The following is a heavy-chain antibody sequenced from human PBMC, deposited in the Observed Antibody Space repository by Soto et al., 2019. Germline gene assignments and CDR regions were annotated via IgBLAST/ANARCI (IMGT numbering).Heavy chain of an antibody. D-gene: IGHD5-18*01. CDR1: GFTFSSYS. Sequence: EVQLVESGGGLVQPGGSLRLSCAASGFTFSSYSMNWVRQAPGKGLEWVSYISSSSSTIYYADSVKGRFTISRDNAKNSLYLQMNSLRDEDTAVYYCARGQSGAIQLWSGFDYWGQGTLVTVSS. J-gene: IGHJ4*02. V-gene: IGHV3-48*02. CDR2: ISSSSSTI. CDR3: ARGQSGAIQLWSGFDY.